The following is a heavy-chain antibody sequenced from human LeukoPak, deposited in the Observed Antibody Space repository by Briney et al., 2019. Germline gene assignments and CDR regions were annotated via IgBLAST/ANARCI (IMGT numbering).Heavy chain of an antibody. CDR2: MKQSGTP. J-gene: IGHJ4*02. CDR3: ASRPFLYGFRTYFDN. CDR1: GGSFSAFY. D-gene: IGHD3-10*01. V-gene: IGHV4-34*01. Sequence: SETLSLTCAVYGGSFSAFYWNWIRQSPAKGLEWLGEMKQSGTPRYNPSLQSRVTISVDKSKNQFSLKVRSVTAADTAVYYCASRPFLYGFRTYFDNWAQGTLVTVSS.